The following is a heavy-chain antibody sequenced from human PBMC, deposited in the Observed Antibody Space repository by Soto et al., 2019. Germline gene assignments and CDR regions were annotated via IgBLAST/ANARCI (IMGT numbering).Heavy chain of an antibody. CDR3: ANMDDV. CDR1: GDSVSSKSAT. Sequence: SQTLSLTCAISGDSVSSKSATWNWIRRFPSRGLEWLGRTYYRSKWHNEYAVSVKSRITINPDTSKNQFSLQLNSVTPEDTAVYYCANMDDVWGQGTLVTVSS. CDR2: TYYRSKWHN. D-gene: IGHD3-10*02. J-gene: IGHJ4*02. V-gene: IGHV6-1*01.